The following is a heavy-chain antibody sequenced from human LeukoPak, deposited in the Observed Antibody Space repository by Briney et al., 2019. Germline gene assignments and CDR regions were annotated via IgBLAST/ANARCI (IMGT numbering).Heavy chain of an antibody. D-gene: IGHD2-8*01. CDR1: GFTFSSYG. Sequence: PGGSLRPSCAASGFTFSSYGMHWVRQAPGKGLEWVAVIWYDGSNKYYADSVKGRFTISRDNSKNTLYLQMNSLRAEDTAVYYCARVRTNGVWDDAFDIWGQGTMVTVSS. CDR2: IWYDGSNK. V-gene: IGHV3-33*01. CDR3: ARVRTNGVWDDAFDI. J-gene: IGHJ3*02.